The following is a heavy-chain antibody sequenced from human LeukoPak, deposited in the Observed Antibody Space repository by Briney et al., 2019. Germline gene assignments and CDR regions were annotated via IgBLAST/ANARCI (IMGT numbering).Heavy chain of an antibody. V-gene: IGHV3-9*03. D-gene: IGHD6-13*01. CDR2: ISWNSGSI. Sequence: GGSLRLSSAAAGFTFDDYAMHWVRQAPGKGLEWVSGISWNSGSIGYADSVKGRFTITRDNAKNSLYLQMNSLRAEDMAFYYCAKDGGSSWTRGNWFDPWGQGTLVTVSS. J-gene: IGHJ5*02. CDR3: AKDGGSSWTRGNWFDP. CDR1: GFTFDDYA.